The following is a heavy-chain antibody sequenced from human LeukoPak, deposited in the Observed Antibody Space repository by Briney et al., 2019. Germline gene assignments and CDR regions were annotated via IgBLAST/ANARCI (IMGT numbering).Heavy chain of an antibody. Sequence: AETLCLTCTAYGGTLSGFYYNWIRQSPGKGLLWIGEINHSGSTNYNPSLKSRLNISLDTSKNQLVLNLSSVTAADTAVYYCARQPRHGSGFIESWGQGTLVTVSS. D-gene: IGHD6-19*01. CDR2: INHSGST. V-gene: IGHV4-34*01. CDR1: GGTLSGFY. CDR3: ARQPRHGSGFIES. J-gene: IGHJ4*02.